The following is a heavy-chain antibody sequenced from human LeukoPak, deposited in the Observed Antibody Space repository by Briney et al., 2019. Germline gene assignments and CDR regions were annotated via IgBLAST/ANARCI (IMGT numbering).Heavy chain of an antibody. J-gene: IGHJ4*02. D-gene: IGHD3-22*01. V-gene: IGHV3-30*02. CDR3: AKDASYYDSSGGLYYFDY. CDR2: IRYDGSNK. CDR1: GFTFSSYG. Sequence: PGGSLRLPCAASGFTFSSYGMHWVRQAPGKGLEWVAFIRYDGSNKYYADSVKGRFTISRDNSKNTLYLQMNSLRAEDTAVYYCAKDASYYDSSGGLYYFDYWGQGTLVTVSS.